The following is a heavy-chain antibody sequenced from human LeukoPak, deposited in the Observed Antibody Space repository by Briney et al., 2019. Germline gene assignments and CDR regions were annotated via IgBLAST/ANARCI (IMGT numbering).Heavy chain of an antibody. CDR2: INTDGSST. V-gene: IGHV3-74*01. D-gene: IGHD6-6*01. CDR3: ARDRTAARSWFDP. J-gene: IGHJ5*02. Sequence: PGGSLRLSCAASGFTFTSYWMHWVRHGPGKGLVWVSRINTDGSSTSYADSVKGRFTISRDNAENTLYLQMNSLRAEDTAVYYCARDRTAARSWFDPWGQGTLVTVSS. CDR1: GFTFTSYW.